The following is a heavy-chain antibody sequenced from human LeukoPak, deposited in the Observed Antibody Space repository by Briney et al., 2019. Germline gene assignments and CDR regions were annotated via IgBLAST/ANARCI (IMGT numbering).Heavy chain of an antibody. CDR1: GFTFSSYA. Sequence: PGGSLRLSCAASGFTFSSYAMHWVRQAPGKGLEWVAVISYDGSNKYYADSVKGRFTISRDNSKNTLYLQVNSLRAEDTAVYYCARPWFGGNSYLGVDYWGQGTLVTVSS. D-gene: IGHD2-21*02. CDR3: ARPWFGGNSYLGVDY. CDR2: ISYDGSNK. J-gene: IGHJ4*02. V-gene: IGHV3-30-3*01.